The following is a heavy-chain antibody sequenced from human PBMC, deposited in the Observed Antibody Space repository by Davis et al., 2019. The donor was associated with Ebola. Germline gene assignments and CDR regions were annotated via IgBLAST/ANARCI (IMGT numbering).Heavy chain of an antibody. V-gene: IGHV3-7*03. CDR1: GFTFSSYW. J-gene: IGHJ4*02. CDR3: VATVTKEYYDY. Sequence: GESLKISCAASGFTFSSYWMSWVRQAPGKGLEWVANIKQDGSEKYYVDSVKGRFTISRDNAKNSLYLQMNSLRAEDTAVYYCVATVTKEYYDYWGQGTLVTVSS. D-gene: IGHD4-17*01. CDR2: IKQDGSEK.